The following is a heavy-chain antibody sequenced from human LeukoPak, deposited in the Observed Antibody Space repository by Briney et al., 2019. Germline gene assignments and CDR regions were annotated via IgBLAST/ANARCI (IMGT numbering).Heavy chain of an antibody. V-gene: IGHV3-21*01. CDR2: ISSSSSYI. D-gene: IGHD3/OR15-3a*01. J-gene: IGHJ6*02. Sequence: SGGSLRLSCAASGFTFSSYSMNWVRQAPGKGLEWVSSISSSSSYIYYADSVKGRFTISRDNAKNSLYLQMNSLRAEDTAVYYCARDLDYDSRMDVWGQGTTVTVSS. CDR3: ARDLDYDSRMDV. CDR1: GFTFSSYS.